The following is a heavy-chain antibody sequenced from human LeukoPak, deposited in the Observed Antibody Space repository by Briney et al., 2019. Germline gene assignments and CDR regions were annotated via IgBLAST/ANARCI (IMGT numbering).Heavy chain of an antibody. D-gene: IGHD6-19*01. Sequence: GGSLRLSCADSGFSFSSYEMNWVRQAPGQGLEWISYISSSGSITFYTDSEKGRFTISRDNARNSLYLQMNSLRAEDTAVYYCASTRSTSDWYSRGFEYWGQGTLVSVSS. V-gene: IGHV3-48*03. CDR2: ISSSGSIT. CDR1: GFSFSSYE. CDR3: ASTRSTSDWYSRGFEY. J-gene: IGHJ4*02.